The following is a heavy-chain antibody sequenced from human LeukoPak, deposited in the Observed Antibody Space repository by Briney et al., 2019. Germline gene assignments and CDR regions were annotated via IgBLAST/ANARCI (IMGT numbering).Heavy chain of an antibody. Sequence: GESLKISCEGSGYSFTGYWISWVRQMPGKGLEWMGRIDPTDSYTNYSPSFQGHVTISADKSISTAYLQWSSLKASDTAMYYCAISSVRYITSSDIFSFDSWGQGTLVTVSS. D-gene: IGHD6-6*01. CDR3: AISSVRYITSSDIFSFDS. J-gene: IGHJ4*02. CDR1: GYSFTGYW. CDR2: IDPTDSYT. V-gene: IGHV5-10-1*01.